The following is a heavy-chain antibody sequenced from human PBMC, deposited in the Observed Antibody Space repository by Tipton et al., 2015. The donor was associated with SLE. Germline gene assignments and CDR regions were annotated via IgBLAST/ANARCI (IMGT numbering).Heavy chain of an antibody. V-gene: IGHV3-21*04. D-gene: IGHD2-15*01. Sequence: SLRLSCAASGFTFSSYSMNWVRQAPGKGLEWVSSISSSGSTIYYADSVKGRFTLSRDNAKTSLYLQMNGLRAEDTAVYYCAREGPSWYYYYYMDVWGKGTTVTVSS. J-gene: IGHJ6*03. CDR2: ISSSGSTI. CDR1: GFTFSSYS. CDR3: AREGPSWYYYYYMDV.